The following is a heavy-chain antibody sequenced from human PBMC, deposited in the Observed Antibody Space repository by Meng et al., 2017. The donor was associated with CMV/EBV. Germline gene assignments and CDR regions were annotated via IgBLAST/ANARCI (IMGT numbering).Heavy chain of an antibody. D-gene: IGHD2-15*01. J-gene: IGHJ4*02. CDR3: ASSLTYPDY. V-gene: IGHV4-34*01. CDR2: INHSGRT. Sequence: WGAVLCRPVGTLYLPCAVYGGAFSGYYWSWIRQTPGKGLEWIGEINHSGRTNYNPSLKSRVNISVDTSKNQFSLKLSSVTAADTAVYYCASSLTYPDYWGQGTLVTVSS. CDR1: GGAFSGYY.